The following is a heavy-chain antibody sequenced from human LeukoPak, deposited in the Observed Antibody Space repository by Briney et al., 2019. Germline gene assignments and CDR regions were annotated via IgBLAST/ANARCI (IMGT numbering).Heavy chain of an antibody. V-gene: IGHV1-46*01. CDR1: GYIFTAHY. D-gene: IGHD1-26*01. Sequence: ASVKVSCKASGYIFTAHYLHWVRQAPGQGLEWMGLINPSSSSTLYAQKFQGRVTMTRDTSTNTDYMELSSLRSEDTAVYYCARDNSYSDSSWWFDPWGQGTLVTVSS. CDR3: ARDNSYSDSSWWFDP. CDR2: INPSSSST. J-gene: IGHJ5*02.